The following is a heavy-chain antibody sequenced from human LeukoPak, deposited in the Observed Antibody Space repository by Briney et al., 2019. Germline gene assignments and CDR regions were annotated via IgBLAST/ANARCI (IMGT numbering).Heavy chain of an antibody. Sequence: PSETLSLTCTVSGGSISSGGYYWSWIRQPPGKGLEWIGEINHSGSTNYNPSLKSRVTISVDTSKNQFSLKLSSVTAADTAVYYCARGYSGYDHRDYWGQGTLVTVSS. CDR2: INHSGST. CDR3: ARGYSGYDHRDY. CDR1: GGSISSGGYY. J-gene: IGHJ4*02. D-gene: IGHD5-12*01. V-gene: IGHV4-39*07.